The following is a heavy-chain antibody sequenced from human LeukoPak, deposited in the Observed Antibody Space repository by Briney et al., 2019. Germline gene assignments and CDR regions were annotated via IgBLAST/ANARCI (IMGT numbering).Heavy chain of an antibody. CDR3: ARDPGDYVRQLGQRFDY. Sequence: GGSLRLSCAASGFTFSSYAMHWVRQAPGKGLEWVAVIPYDGSNKYYADSVKGRFTISRDNSKNTLYLQMNSLRAEDTAVYYCARDPGDYVRQLGQRFDYWGQGTLVTVSS. J-gene: IGHJ4*02. V-gene: IGHV3-30*04. D-gene: IGHD4-17*01. CDR2: IPYDGSNK. CDR1: GFTFSSYA.